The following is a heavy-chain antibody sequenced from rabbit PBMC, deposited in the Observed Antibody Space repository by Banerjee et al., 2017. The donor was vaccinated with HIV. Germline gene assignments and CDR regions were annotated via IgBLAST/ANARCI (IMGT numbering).Heavy chain of an antibody. V-gene: IGHV1S45*01. Sequence: QEQLEESGGDLVKPEGSLTLTCKASGFDFSSSYWICWVRQAPGKGLEWIGCINTGSSGSTYYASWAKGRFSISRSTSLNTVTLQMTSLTAADTATYFCARLGTITTYWEYNLWGPGTLVTVS. CDR3: ARLGTITTYWEYNL. CDR2: INTGSSGST. CDR1: GFDFSSSYW. J-gene: IGHJ4*01. D-gene: IGHD4-1*01.